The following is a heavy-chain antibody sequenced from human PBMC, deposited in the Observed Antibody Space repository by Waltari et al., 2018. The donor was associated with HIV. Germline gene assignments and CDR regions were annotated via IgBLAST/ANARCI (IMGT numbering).Heavy chain of an antibody. CDR3: ANLESNWGAFDI. J-gene: IGHJ3*02. CDR1: DDFITSVYY. Sequence: QVQLQESGPGLVKPSETLSLTCAVSDDFITSVYYWGWIRQAPGKGLEWIGNIYYSGSTYYNPSLKSRVTISVDTSKNHFSLKLSSLTAADTAIYYCANLESNWGAFDIWGQGTMVTVSS. V-gene: IGHV4-38-2*01. CDR2: IYYSGST. D-gene: IGHD7-27*01.